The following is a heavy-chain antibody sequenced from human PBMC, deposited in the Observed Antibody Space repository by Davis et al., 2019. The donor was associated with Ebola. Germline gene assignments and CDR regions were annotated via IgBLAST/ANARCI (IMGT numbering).Heavy chain of an antibody. CDR1: GFTVSSNY. D-gene: IGHD6-13*01. Sequence: GESLKISCAASGFTVSSNYMSWVRQAPGKGLEWVSVIYSGGSTYYADSVKGRFTISRDNSKNTLYLQMNSLRAEDTAVYYCAKEWEQQLVRRTYSMDVWGQGTTVTVSS. J-gene: IGHJ6*02. CDR2: IYSGGST. V-gene: IGHV3-66*01. CDR3: AKEWEQQLVRRTYSMDV.